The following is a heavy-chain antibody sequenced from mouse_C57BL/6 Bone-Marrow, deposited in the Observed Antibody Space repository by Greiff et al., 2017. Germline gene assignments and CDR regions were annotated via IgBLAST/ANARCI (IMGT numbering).Heavy chain of an antibody. V-gene: IGHV5-4*03. D-gene: IGHD2-13*01. J-gene: IGHJ2*01. CDR3: AGNGDYHLFDY. Sequence: EVKLVESGGGLVKPGGSLKLSCAASGFTFSSYAMSWVRQTPEKRLEWVATISDGGSYTYYPDTVKGRFTISRDNAKNNLYLQMSHLKSEDTAMYYGAGNGDYHLFDYGGQGTTLTVSA. CDR2: ISDGGSYT. CDR1: GFTFSSYA.